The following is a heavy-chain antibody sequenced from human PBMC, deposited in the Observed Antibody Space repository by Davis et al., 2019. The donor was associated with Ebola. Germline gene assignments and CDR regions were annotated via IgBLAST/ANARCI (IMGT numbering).Heavy chain of an antibody. V-gene: IGHV3-23*01. Sequence: GESLKISCAASGFTFSNAWMSWVRQAPGKGLEWVSAISGSGGSTYYADSVKGRFSFSRDNSKNTLYLQMNSLKTEETAVYYCTTRGGDSNSDYWGQGTLVTVSS. CDR2: ISGSGGST. CDR3: TTRGGDSNSDY. D-gene: IGHD3-16*01. CDR1: GFTFSNAW. J-gene: IGHJ4*02.